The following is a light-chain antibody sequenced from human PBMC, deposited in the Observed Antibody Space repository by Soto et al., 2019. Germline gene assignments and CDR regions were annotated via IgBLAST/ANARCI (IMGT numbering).Light chain of an antibody. CDR3: QQYNNWPPIT. CDR2: GAS. CDR1: QDVSSN. V-gene: IGKV3D-15*01. Sequence: VLTQSPGTLSLSPGESATLSCRASQDVSSNLAWYQQKPGQAPRLLIYGASTRATGIPARFSGSGSGTEFTLTISSLQSEDFAVYYCQQYNNWPPITFGQGTRLEIK. J-gene: IGKJ5*01.